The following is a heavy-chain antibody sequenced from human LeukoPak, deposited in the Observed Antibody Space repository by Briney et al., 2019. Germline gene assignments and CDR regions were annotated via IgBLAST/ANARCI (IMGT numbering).Heavy chain of an antibody. CDR1: GFTFDDYG. Sequence: GSLRLSCAASGFTFDDYGMSWVRQAPGKGLEWIGEIYHSGSTNYNPSLKSRVTISVDKSKNQFSLKLSSVTAADTAVYYCARGATPFDYWGQGTLVTVSS. D-gene: IGHD2-15*01. V-gene: IGHV4-4*02. CDR3: ARGATPFDY. J-gene: IGHJ4*02. CDR2: IYHSGST.